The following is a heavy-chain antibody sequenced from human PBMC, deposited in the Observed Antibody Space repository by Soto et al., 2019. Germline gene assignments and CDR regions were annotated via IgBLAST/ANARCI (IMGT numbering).Heavy chain of an antibody. V-gene: IGHV4-38-2*01. CDR3: ARGEYYGSGNYFDY. CDR2: FYHSGST. CDR1: GHSISSGYY. J-gene: IGHJ4*02. D-gene: IGHD3-10*01. Sequence: SETLSLTCAVSGHSISSGYYWGWIRQPPGKGLEWIGSFYHSGSTYYNPSLKSRVTISVDTSKNQFSLKLSSVTAADTAVYYCARGEYYGSGNYFDYWGQGTLVTDSS.